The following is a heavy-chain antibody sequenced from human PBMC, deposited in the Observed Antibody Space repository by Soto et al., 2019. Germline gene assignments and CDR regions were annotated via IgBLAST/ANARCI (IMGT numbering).Heavy chain of an antibody. CDR3: ARTYVLGIVLILRGYYGMDV. V-gene: IGHV1-69*13. Sequence: SVKVSCKTSGGTFSSYGISWVRQAPGQGLEWMGGIIPIFATPNYAQKFQGRVTITADESTSTAYMELSSLRSEDTAVYYCARTYVLGIVLILRGYYGMDVWGQ. J-gene: IGHJ6*02. CDR1: GGTFSSYG. CDR2: IIPIFATP. D-gene: IGHD2-8*01.